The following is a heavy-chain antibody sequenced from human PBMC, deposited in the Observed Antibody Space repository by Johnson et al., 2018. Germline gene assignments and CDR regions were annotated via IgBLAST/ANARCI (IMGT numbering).Heavy chain of an antibody. D-gene: IGHD3-16*02. CDR3: ARVLSGAFDS. J-gene: IGHJ3*02. CDR2: ITSSSSTL. Sequence: EVQLLETGGGVVQXGRSLTLXCAASGFTFSRYSMNWVRQAPGKGLEWVSYITSSSSTLYYADSMKGRFTISRDNAKNSLYLQMNSLRAEDTAVYYCARVLSGAFDSWGQGTMVTVSS. CDR1: GFTFSRYS. V-gene: IGHV3-48*01.